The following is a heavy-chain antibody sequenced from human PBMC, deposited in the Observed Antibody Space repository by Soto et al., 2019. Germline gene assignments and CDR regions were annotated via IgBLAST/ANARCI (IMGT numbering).Heavy chain of an antibody. D-gene: IGHD4-17*01. Sequence: GGSLRLSCAASGFTFSSYWMSWVRQAPGKGLEWVANIKQDGSEKYYVDSVKGRFTISRDNAKNSLYLQMNSLRAEDTAVYYCARNDYGGNWYFDLWGRGTLVTVSS. CDR2: IKQDGSEK. J-gene: IGHJ2*01. V-gene: IGHV3-7*03. CDR1: GFTFSSYW. CDR3: ARNDYGGNWYFDL.